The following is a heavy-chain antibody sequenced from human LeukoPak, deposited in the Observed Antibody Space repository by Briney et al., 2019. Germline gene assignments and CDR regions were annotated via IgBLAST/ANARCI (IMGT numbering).Heavy chain of an antibody. D-gene: IGHD3-16*01. CDR2: ISPYNGNT. Sequence: ASVKVSCKASGYTFTSYGISWVRQAPGQGLEWMGWISPYNGNTNYAQKLQGRVTMTTDASTSTAYMELRSLRSDDTAVYYCARAMITFGGAYNWFDPWGQGTLVTVSS. CDR1: GYTFTSYG. V-gene: IGHV1-18*01. J-gene: IGHJ5*02. CDR3: ARAMITFGGAYNWFDP.